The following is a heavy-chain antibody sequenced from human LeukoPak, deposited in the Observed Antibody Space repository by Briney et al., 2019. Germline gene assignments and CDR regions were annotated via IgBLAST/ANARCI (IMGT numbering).Heavy chain of an antibody. V-gene: IGHV4-59*01. Sequence: SETLSLTCSVSGGSMTNLYWTWIRQPPGKGLEWIGDIYDSGSTRYNTSLESRVTISVDTSKNQFSLKLSSVTAADTAVYYCARGGSTNFYYGDVWGQGTTVTVS. CDR3: ARGGSTNFYYGDV. J-gene: IGHJ6*02. D-gene: IGHD2/OR15-2a*01. CDR1: GGSMTNLY. CDR2: IYDSGST.